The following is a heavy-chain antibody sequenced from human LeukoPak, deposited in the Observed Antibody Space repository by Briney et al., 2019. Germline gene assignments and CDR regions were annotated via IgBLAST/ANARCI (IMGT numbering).Heavy chain of an antibody. Sequence: QPGGSLRLSCAASGFTVSSNYMSWVRQAPGKGLEWVSVIYSGGSTYYADSVKGRFTISRHNSKNTLYLQMNSLRAEDTAVYYCARGSQYSSGWYLRDWGQGTLVTVSS. V-gene: IGHV3-53*04. CDR2: IYSGGST. D-gene: IGHD6-19*01. J-gene: IGHJ4*02. CDR3: ARGSQYSSGWYLRD. CDR1: GFTVSSNY.